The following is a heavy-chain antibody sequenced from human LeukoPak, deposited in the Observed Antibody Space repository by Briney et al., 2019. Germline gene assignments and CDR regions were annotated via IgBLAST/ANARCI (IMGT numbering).Heavy chain of an antibody. CDR2: MSPSSGNT. Sequence: ASVKVSCKASGYTFTSYDINWVRQATGQGPEWMGWMSPSSGNTGYAQRFQGRVTMTRDTSINTAYLELSSLRSEDTAVYYCASHTYYYSSGSFAYWGQGTLVTVSS. D-gene: IGHD3-10*01. CDR3: ASHTYYYSSGSFAY. J-gene: IGHJ4*02. CDR1: GYTFTSYD. V-gene: IGHV1-8*01.